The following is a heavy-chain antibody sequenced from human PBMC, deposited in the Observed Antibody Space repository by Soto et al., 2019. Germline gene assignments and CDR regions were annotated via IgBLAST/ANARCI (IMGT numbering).Heavy chain of an antibody. CDR3: AKESHPRIEVWVRYYRSFTDV. J-gene: IGHJ6*03. CDR2: IRGSGGST. V-gene: IGHV3-23*01. Sequence: GKGLEVVQGIRGSGGSTYYAPSVKRRFTISRDHSTNPLYLQTHRLRAEDTAVYYCAKESHPRIEVWVRYYRSFTDVWLKRTTVIV. D-gene: IGHD3-10*01.